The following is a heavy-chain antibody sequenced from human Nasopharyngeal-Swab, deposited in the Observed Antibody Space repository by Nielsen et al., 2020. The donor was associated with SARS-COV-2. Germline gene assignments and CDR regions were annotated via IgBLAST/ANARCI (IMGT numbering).Heavy chain of an antibody. CDR2: KKQDGSEK. D-gene: IGHD4-17*01. Sequence: GESLKISCAASGFTFSSYWMSWVRQAPGKGLEWVANKKQDGSEKYYVDSVKGRFTISRDNAKNSLYLQMNSLRAEDTAVYYCARDGAFSSYYGPPFYYYYGMDVWGQGTTVTVSS. CDR3: ARDGAFSSYYGPPFYYYYGMDV. CDR1: GFTFSSYW. V-gene: IGHV3-7*01. J-gene: IGHJ6*02.